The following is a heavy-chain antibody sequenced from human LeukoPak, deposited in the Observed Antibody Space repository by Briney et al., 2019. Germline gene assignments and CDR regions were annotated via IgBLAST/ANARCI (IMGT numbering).Heavy chain of an antibody. Sequence: PSETLSLTCSVSGGSIGSNYWTWIRQPPGKGLEWIGYIYYSGSTNYNPSLKSRVTISVDTSKNQFSLKLSSVTAADTAVYYCARGYCSSTSCYDYWGQGTLVTVSS. CDR3: ARGYCSSTSCYDY. V-gene: IGHV4-59*01. J-gene: IGHJ4*02. CDR2: IYYSGST. D-gene: IGHD2-2*01. CDR1: GGSIGSNY.